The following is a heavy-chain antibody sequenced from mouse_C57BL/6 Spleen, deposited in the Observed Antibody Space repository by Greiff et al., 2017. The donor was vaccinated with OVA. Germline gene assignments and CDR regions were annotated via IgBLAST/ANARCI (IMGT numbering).Heavy chain of an antibody. Sequence: EVKLMESGPGMVKPSQSLSLTCTVTGYSITSGYDWHWIRHFPGNKLEWMGYISYSGSTNYNPSLKSRISITHDTSKNHFFLKLNSVTTEDTATYYCARGNYYGSSLPPLDYWGQGTTLTVSS. V-gene: IGHV3-1*01. J-gene: IGHJ2*01. D-gene: IGHD1-1*01. CDR2: ISYSGST. CDR1: GYSITSGYD. CDR3: ARGNYYGSSLPPLDY.